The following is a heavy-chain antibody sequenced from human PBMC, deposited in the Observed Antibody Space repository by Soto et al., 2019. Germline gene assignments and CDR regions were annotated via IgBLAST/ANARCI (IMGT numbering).Heavy chain of an antibody. CDR3: VREDGKVGTNSAFDY. V-gene: IGHV1-18*04. J-gene: IGHJ4*02. D-gene: IGHD1-26*01. CDR2: ISAYNGNT. Sequence: GASVKVSCKASGYTFTSYGISWVRQAPGQGLEWMGWISAYNGNTNYAQKLQGRVTMTTDTSTSTAYMELRSLRSDDTAVYYCVREDGKVGTNSAFDYWGLGALVTVSS. CDR1: GYTFTSYG.